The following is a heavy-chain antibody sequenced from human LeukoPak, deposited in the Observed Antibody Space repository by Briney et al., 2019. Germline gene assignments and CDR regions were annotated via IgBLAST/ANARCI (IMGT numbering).Heavy chain of an antibody. V-gene: IGHV3-7*01. CDR2: IKQDGSEK. CDR3: AREGPYYDILTGYRSRYYYYGMDV. Sequence: GGSLRLSCVASGFTFSSYWMSWVRQAPGKGLEWVANIKQDGSEKYYVDSVKGRFTISRDNAKNSLYLQMNSLRAEDTAVYYCAREGPYYDILTGYRSRYYYYGMDVWGQGTTVTVSS. J-gene: IGHJ6*02. CDR1: GFTFSSYW. D-gene: IGHD3-9*01.